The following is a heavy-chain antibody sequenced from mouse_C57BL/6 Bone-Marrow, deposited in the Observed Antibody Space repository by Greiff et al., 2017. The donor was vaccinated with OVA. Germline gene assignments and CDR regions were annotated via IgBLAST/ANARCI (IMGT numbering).Heavy chain of an antibody. CDR1: GYTFTSYW. CDR3: ARGRYYGRLDY. D-gene: IGHD1-1*01. V-gene: IGHV1-52*01. J-gene: IGHJ2*01. Sequence: VQLQQPGAELVRPGSSVKLSCKASGYTFTSYWMHWVKQRPIQGLEWIGNIDPSDSETHYNQKFKDKATLTVDKSSSTAYMQLSSLTSEDSAVYYCARGRYYGRLDYWGQGTTLTVSS. CDR2: IDPSDSET.